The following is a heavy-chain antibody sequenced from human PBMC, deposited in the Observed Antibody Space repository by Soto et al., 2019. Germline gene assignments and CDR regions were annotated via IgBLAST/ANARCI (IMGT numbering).Heavy chain of an antibody. Sequence: GGSLRLSCAASGFTFSSYAMSWVRQAPGKGLEWVSAISGSGGSTYYADSVKGRFTISRDNSKNTLYLQMNSLRAEDTAVYYCAKPAEQLDFYYYYYMDVWGKGTTVTVSS. CDR1: GFTFSSYA. D-gene: IGHD6-6*01. V-gene: IGHV3-23*01. CDR3: AKPAEQLDFYYYYYMDV. CDR2: ISGSGGST. J-gene: IGHJ6*03.